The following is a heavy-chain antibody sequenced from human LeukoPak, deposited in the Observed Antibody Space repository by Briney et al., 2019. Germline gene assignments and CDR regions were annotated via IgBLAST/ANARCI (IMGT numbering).Heavy chain of an antibody. CDR2: IYTSGST. CDR1: GGSISSGSYY. CDR3: ARVREYYYNTPMDV. V-gene: IGHV4-61*02. D-gene: IGHD3-22*01. Sequence: NTSETLSLTCTVSGGSISSGSYYWSWIRQPAGKGLEWIGRIYTSGSTNYNPSLKSRVTISVDTSKNQFSLKLSSVTAADTAVYYCARVREYYYNTPMDVWGKGTTVTVSS. J-gene: IGHJ6*03.